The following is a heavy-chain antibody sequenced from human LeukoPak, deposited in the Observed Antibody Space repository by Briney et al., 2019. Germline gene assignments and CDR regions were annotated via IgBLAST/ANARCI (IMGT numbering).Heavy chain of an antibody. CDR1: GGTFSSYA. Sequence: GASVKVSCKASGGTFSSYAISWVRQATGQGLEWMGWINPNSGGTNYAQKFQGWVTMTRDTSISTAYMELSRLRSDDTAVYYCARAGIVGATEPDFDYWGQGTLVTVSS. CDR2: INPNSGGT. J-gene: IGHJ4*02. CDR3: ARAGIVGATEPDFDY. V-gene: IGHV1-2*04. D-gene: IGHD1-26*01.